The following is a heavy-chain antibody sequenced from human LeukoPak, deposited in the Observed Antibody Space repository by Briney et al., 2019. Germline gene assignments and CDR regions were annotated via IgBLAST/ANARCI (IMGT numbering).Heavy chain of an antibody. V-gene: IGHV4-34*01. CDR3: AMGRSSTSCYGDLSLNWFDP. Sequence: SETLSLTCAVYGGSFSGYYWSWIRQPPGKGLEWIGEINHSGSTNYNPSLKSRVTISVDTSKNQFSLKLSSVTAADTAVYYCAMGRSSTSCYGDLSLNWFDPWGQGTLVTVSS. D-gene: IGHD2-2*01. J-gene: IGHJ5*02. CDR2: INHSGST. CDR1: GGSFSGYY.